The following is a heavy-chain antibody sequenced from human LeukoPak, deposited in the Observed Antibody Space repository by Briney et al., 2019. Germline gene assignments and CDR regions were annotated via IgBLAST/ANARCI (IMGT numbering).Heavy chain of an antibody. CDR1: GFTFSDYW. CDR3: ARICHCRTMFRGGVITSGALDV. V-gene: IGHV3-7*01. D-gene: IGHD3-10*01. Sequence: AGGSLRLTCVASGFTFSDYWMNWVRQAPGKGLEWVASIKEDGSDKYYVDSVKGRFTISRDNANNSLFLQMNSLRVDDTAVYFCARICHCRTMFRGGVITSGALDVWGKGTTVTVSS. CDR2: IKEDGSDK. J-gene: IGHJ6*03.